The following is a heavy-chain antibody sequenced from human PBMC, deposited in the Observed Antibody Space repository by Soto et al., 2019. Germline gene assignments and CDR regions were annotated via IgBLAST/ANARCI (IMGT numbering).Heavy chain of an antibody. V-gene: IGHV3-23*01. CDR1: GFTFSSYA. D-gene: IGHD3-22*01. CDR2: ISGSGGST. CDR3: AKDRKFTMRVVVSTHGGGYFDY. Sequence: PGGSMRLSCAASGFTFSSYAMSWVRQAPGKGLEWVSAISGSGGSTYYADSVKGRFTTSRDNSKNTLYLQMNSLRAEDTAVYYCAKDRKFTMRVVVSTHGGGYFDYWGQGTLVTVSS. J-gene: IGHJ4*02.